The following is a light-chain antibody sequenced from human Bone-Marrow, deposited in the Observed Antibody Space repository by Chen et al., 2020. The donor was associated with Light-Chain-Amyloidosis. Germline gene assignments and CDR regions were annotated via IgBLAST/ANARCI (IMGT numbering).Light chain of an antibody. V-gene: IGLV2-14*01. CDR2: EVT. Sequence: QSALTQPASVSGSPGQSIPISCTGTSSDVGGDNHVSWYQQHPDKAPKLMIYEVTNRPSWVPDRFSGSKSDNTASLTISGLHTEDEADYFCSSDTITNTLVFGSGTRVTVL. CDR1: SSDVGGDNH. J-gene: IGLJ1*01. CDR3: SSDTITNTLV.